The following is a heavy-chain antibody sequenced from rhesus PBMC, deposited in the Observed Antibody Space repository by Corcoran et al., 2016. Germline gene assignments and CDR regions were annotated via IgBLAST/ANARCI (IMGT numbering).Heavy chain of an antibody. Sequence: QVQLQQWGEGLVKPSETLSLPCAVYGGSVSGSWWGWIRQPPGKGLEGVGRVRSGGSTNNNPSLKSRVTMSIDTSKNQFSLKLTSVTAADTAVFYCARQRGYSGYSYNYWGQGVLVTVSS. D-gene: IGHD5-42*01. CDR2: VRSGGST. CDR1: GGSVSGSW. CDR3: ARQRGYSGYSYNY. J-gene: IGHJ4*01. V-gene: IGHV4-160*01.